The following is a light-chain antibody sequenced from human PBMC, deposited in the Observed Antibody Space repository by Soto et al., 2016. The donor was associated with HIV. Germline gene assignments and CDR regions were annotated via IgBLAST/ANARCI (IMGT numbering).Light chain of an antibody. CDR3: YSAADKNPL. Sequence: SYELTQPSSVSVSPGQTARITCSGDVLAKKYARWFQQEPGQAPVVVIYKDSERPSGIPERFSGSSSGTTVTLTISGAQVEDEADYYCYSAADKNPLFGGGTKLTV. V-gene: IGLV3-27*01. CDR2: KDS. CDR1: VLAKKY. J-gene: IGLJ2*01.